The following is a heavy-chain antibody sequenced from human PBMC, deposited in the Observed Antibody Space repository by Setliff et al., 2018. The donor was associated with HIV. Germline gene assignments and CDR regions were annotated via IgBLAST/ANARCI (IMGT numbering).Heavy chain of an antibody. J-gene: IGHJ4*02. Sequence: EASVKVSCKASGYSFTTYAISWVRQAPGQGLEWMGWINPKSGGTHYGQKFQGRVTMTRDMSISTAYMELNRLRSDDTAVYYCARRYYDFWSGSTYYFDYWGQGTLVTVSS. CDR3: ARRYYDFWSGSTYYFDY. V-gene: IGHV1-2*02. CDR1: GYSFTTYA. CDR2: INPKSGGT. D-gene: IGHD3-3*01.